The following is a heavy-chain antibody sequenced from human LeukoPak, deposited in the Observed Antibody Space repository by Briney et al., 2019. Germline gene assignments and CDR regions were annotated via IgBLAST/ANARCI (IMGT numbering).Heavy chain of an antibody. V-gene: IGHV3-23*01. CDR2: ISGSGGST. CDR1: GFTFSSYA. J-gene: IGHJ4*02. D-gene: IGHD6-13*01. Sequence: QPGGSLRLSCAASGFTFSSYAMSWVRQAPGKGLEWVSAISGSGGSTYYADSVKGRFTISRDNAKNSLYLQMSSLRGEDTAVYYCARGGYSHYDYWGPGTLVTVSS. CDR3: ARGGYSHYDY.